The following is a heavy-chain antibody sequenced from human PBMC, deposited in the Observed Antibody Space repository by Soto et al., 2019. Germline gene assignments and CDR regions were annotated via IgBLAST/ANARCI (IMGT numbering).Heavy chain of an antibody. V-gene: IGHV3-11*01. J-gene: IGHJ1*01. CDR1: GFTFSDYY. D-gene: IGHD5-12*01. CDR3: ARNPEYSGYVPHRAS. CDR2: ISSSGSTI. Sequence: GGSLRLSCAASGFTFSDYYMSWIRQAPGKGLEWVSYISSSGSTIYYADSVKGRFIISRDNDKNSLYLQMNSLRAEDTAVYYCARNPEYSGYVPHRASWGQGTLVTVSS.